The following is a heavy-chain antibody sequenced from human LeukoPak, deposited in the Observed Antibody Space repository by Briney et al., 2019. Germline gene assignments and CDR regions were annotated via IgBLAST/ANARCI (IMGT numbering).Heavy chain of an antibody. V-gene: IGHV4-61*01. CDR1: GDSVSSGSYY. CDR2: IYYSGST. CDR3: AREPGRGYFDY. D-gene: IGHD3-10*01. J-gene: IGHJ4*02. Sequence: PSETLSLTCTVSGDSVSSGSYYWSWFRQPPGKGLEWIGYIYYSGSTNYNPSLKSRVTISVDTSKNQFSLKLSSVTAADTAVYYRAREPGRGYFDYWGQGTLVTVSS.